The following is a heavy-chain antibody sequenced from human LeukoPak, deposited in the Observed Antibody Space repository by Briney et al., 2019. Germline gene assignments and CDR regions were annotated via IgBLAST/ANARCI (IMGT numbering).Heavy chain of an antibody. Sequence: GASVKVSCKASGYTFTGYYMHWVRQAPGQGLEWMGWINPNNGGTNYAQKFQGRVTMTRDTSISTAYMELSRLRSDDTSVYYCARGVATIVAYHMDVWGKGTTVTVSS. D-gene: IGHD5-12*01. CDR2: INPNNGGT. V-gene: IGHV1-2*02. J-gene: IGHJ6*03. CDR1: GYTFTGYY. CDR3: ARGVATIVAYHMDV.